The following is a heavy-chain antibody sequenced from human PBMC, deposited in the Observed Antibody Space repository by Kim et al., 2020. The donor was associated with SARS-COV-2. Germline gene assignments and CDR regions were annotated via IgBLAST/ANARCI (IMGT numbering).Heavy chain of an antibody. J-gene: IGHJ4*02. Sequence: SETLSLTCTVSGGSISRSGYYWGWIRQPPGKGLEWIGSIYYSGSTDYNPSLKSRVSISVDTSKNQFSLKLSSVTAADTAVYYCARLAIAEGADYWGQGTLVSVSS. V-gene: IGHV4-39*01. D-gene: IGHD6-13*01. CDR2: IYYSGST. CDR1: GGSISRSGYY. CDR3: ARLAIAEGADY.